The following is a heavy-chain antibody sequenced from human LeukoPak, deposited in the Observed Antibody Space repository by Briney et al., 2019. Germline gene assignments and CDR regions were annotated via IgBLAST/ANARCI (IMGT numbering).Heavy chain of an antibody. CDR3: ARVFSSVATFYYFDY. CDR1: GGTCSSYA. D-gene: IGHD5-12*01. Sequence: SVKVSCKASGGTCSSYAISWVRQAPGQGLEWMGGIIPIFGTANYAQKFQGRVTITADESTSTAYMELSSLRSEDTAVYYCARVFSSVATFYYFDYWGQGTLVTVSS. CDR2: IIPIFGTA. V-gene: IGHV1-69*13. J-gene: IGHJ4*02.